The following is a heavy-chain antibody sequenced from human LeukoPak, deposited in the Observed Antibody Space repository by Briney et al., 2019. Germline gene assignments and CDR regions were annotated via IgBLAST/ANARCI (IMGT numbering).Heavy chain of an antibody. CDR1: GGSISSSSYY. Sequence: SETLSLTCIVSGGSISSSSYYWGWIRQPPGKGLEWIGSIYYSGSTYYNPSLKSRVTISVDTSKNQFSLKLSSVTAADTAVYYCARLLWYGGSTRGYYMDVWGKGTTVTVPS. CDR3: ARLLWYGGSTRGYYMDV. J-gene: IGHJ6*03. V-gene: IGHV4-39*01. D-gene: IGHD2-2*01. CDR2: IYYSGST.